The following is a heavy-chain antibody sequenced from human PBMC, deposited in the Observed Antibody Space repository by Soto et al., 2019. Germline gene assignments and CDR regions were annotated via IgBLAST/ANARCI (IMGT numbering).Heavy chain of an antibody. CDR2: IIPIFGTA. Sequence: SLKVSCKASGGTFSSYAISWVRQAPGQGLEWMGGIIPIFGTANYAQKFQGRVTITADESTSTAYMELSSLRSEDTAVYYCAIYSSYYYDGSGSVFDYWGQGTLVTVSS. CDR3: AIYSSYYYDGSGSVFDY. V-gene: IGHV1-69*13. CDR1: GGTFSSYA. J-gene: IGHJ4*02. D-gene: IGHD3-22*01.